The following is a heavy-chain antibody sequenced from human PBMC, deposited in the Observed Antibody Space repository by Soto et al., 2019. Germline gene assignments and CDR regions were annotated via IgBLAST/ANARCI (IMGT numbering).Heavy chain of an antibody. Sequence: EVQLVESGGGLVQPGGSLRLSCIDFGFTFSNYWMSWVRQAPVKGLEWVGNIKQDGSEKNYVDSVKGRFTISRDNAKNPLYLQMNSLRAEDTAVYYCARIASAGRGWDVWGQGTTVVVSS. J-gene: IGHJ6*02. D-gene: IGHD6-25*01. CDR3: ARIASAGRGWDV. V-gene: IGHV3-7*01. CDR2: IKQDGSEK. CDR1: GFTFSNYW.